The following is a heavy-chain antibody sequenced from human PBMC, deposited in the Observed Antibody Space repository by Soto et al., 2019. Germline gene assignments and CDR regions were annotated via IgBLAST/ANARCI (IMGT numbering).Heavy chain of an antibody. CDR2: IYYSGST. D-gene: IGHD6-19*01. J-gene: IGHJ4*02. CDR3: ATFIAVAGKSDY. Sequence: PSETLSLTCTVSGGSISSGDYYWSWIRQPPGKGLEWIGYIYYSGSTYYNPSLKSRVTISVDTSKNQFSLKLSSVTAADTAVYYCATFIAVAGKSDYWGQGTLVTVSS. CDR1: GGSISSGDYY. V-gene: IGHV4-30-4*01.